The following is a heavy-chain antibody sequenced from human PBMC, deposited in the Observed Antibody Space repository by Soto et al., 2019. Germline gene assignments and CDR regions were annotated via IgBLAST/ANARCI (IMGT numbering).Heavy chain of an antibody. CDR1: GFTFSGYA. CDR3: AKDVHYDILTGIEYFHH. CDR2: ISGSAAST. Sequence: EVQLLGSGGGLVQPGGSLRLSCAASGFTFSGYAMSWVRQAPGKGLEWVSGISGSAASTNYADSVKGRFTISRDNSKSTLYLQMNRLCAEDTAVYYCAKDVHYDILTGIEYFHHWAQGTLVTVSS. V-gene: IGHV3-23*01. D-gene: IGHD3-9*01. J-gene: IGHJ1*01.